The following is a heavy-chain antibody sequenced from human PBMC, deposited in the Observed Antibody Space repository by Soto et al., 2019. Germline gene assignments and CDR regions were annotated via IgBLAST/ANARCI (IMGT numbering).Heavy chain of an antibody. CDR2: INHSGST. Sequence: QVQLQQWGAGLLKPSETLSLTCAVYGGSFSGYYWSWIRQPPGKGLEWIGEINHSGSTNYNPSLKSRGTISVHPSTNQFSLKLSSVTAADTAVYYCARAAPRYCSGGSCYSGRAYWGQGTLVTVSS. CDR3: ARAAPRYCSGGSCYSGRAY. D-gene: IGHD2-15*01. CDR1: GGSFSGYY. V-gene: IGHV4-34*01. J-gene: IGHJ4*02.